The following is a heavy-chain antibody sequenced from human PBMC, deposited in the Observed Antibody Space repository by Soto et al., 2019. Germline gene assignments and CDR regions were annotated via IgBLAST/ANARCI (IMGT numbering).Heavy chain of an antibody. J-gene: IGHJ5*02. Sequence: TSETLSLTCTVSGGSVNSYYWSWIRQPPGKGLEWIGYIFYSGSTKSNPSLKSRVTMSVDMSKDQFSLRLTSVTAADTAVYYCARASSGSYPRYNWFDPWGQGTLVTVSS. V-gene: IGHV4-59*02. D-gene: IGHD1-26*01. CDR1: GGSVNSYY. CDR3: ARASSGSYPRYNWFDP. CDR2: IFYSGST.